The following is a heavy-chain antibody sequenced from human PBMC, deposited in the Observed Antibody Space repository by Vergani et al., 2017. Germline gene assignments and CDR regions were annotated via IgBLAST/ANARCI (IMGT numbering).Heavy chain of an antibody. CDR2: ISSSSSYT. CDR3: AKRGYCSGGSCYSAYYYYYYMDV. CDR1: GFTFSSYG. V-gene: IGHV3-21*05. D-gene: IGHD2-15*01. J-gene: IGHJ6*03. Sequence: VQLVESGGGVVQPGRSLRLSCAASGFTFSSYGMHWVRQAPGKGLEWVSYISSSSSYTNYADSVKGRFTISRDNAKNSLYLQMNSLRAEDTAVYYCAKRGYCSGGSCYSAYYYYYYMDVWGKGTTVTVSS.